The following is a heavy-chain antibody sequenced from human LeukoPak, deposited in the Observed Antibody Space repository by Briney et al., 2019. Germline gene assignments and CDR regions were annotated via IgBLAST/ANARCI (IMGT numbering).Heavy chain of an antibody. J-gene: IGHJ4*02. CDR1: GFAFSTYG. D-gene: IGHD6-19*01. CDR3: AKGYSSGWEVDF. CDR2: IRYDGTSK. V-gene: IGHV3-30*02. Sequence: GGSLRLSCAASGFAFSTYGMHWVRQAPDRGLEWVAFIRYDGTSKYYADSAKGRFTISRDNSKNTLYLEMNSLRAEDTAVYYCAKGYSSGWEVDFWGQGTLATVSS.